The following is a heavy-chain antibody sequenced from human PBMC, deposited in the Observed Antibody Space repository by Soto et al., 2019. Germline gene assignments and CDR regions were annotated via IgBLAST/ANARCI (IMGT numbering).Heavy chain of an antibody. J-gene: IGHJ3*02. CDR1: GFTFSGYG. CDR3: ARAGYYDSAFDI. Sequence: PGGSLRLSCAASGFTFSGYGMHWVRQAPGKGLEWVAVISYDGGNKQYADSVKGRSTISRDNSKNTLYLQMNGLRAEDTAVYYCARAGYYDSAFDIWGQGTMVTV. V-gene: IGHV3-30*03. D-gene: IGHD3-22*01. CDR2: ISYDGGNK.